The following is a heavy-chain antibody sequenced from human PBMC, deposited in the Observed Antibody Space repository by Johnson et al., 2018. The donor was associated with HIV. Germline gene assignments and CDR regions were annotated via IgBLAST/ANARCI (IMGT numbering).Heavy chain of an antibody. CDR3: AKPRHSGWYKEGAFHM. V-gene: IGHV3-9*01. CDR2: ISWNSGSI. D-gene: IGHD6-19*01. Sequence: EVQVVESGGGLVQPGRSLRLSCAASGFTFDDYAMHWVRQAPGQGLEWVSGISWNSGSIGSAESVKGRFTISRDNAKHSLYLQMNNLIAEDTALYYCAKPRHSGWYKEGAFHMWGQGTMVMVSS. J-gene: IGHJ3*02. CDR1: GFTFDDYA.